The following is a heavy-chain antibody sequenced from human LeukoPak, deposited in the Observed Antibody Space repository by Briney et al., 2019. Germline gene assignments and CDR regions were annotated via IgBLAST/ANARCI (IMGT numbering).Heavy chain of an antibody. CDR1: SGSLSGYY. Sequence: SETLSLTCAVFSGSLSGYYLSWIRQPPGKGLEWIGEISHSGTTNYNPSLKSRVTISVDTSKNQFSLKLSSVTAADTAVYYCASRSGFLWGQGTLVTVSS. J-gene: IGHJ4*02. CDR2: ISHSGTT. V-gene: IGHV4-34*01. CDR3: ASRSGFL. D-gene: IGHD3-22*01.